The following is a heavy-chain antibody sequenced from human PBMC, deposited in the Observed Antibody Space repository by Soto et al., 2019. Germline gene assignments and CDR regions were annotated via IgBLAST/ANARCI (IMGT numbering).Heavy chain of an antibody. J-gene: IGHJ4*02. V-gene: IGHV3-23*01. CDR2: ISGSGGST. CDR3: EKIAGSYPADYFDY. CDR1: GFTFSSYA. Sequence: GGSLRLSCEAPGFTFSSYAMSWVRQAPGKWLEWVSAISGSGGSTYYADSVKGRFTISRDNSKNTLYLQMNSLRAEDTAVYYCEKIAGSYPADYFDYWGQGTLVTVSS.